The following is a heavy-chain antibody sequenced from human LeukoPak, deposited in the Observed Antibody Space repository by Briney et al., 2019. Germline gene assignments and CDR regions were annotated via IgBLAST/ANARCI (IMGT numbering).Heavy chain of an antibody. CDR2: IYHSGST. CDR3: ARVDVVATAAFDY. CDR1: GGSISSGGYS. J-gene: IGHJ4*02. V-gene: IGHV4-30-2*01. Sequence: SETLSLTCAVSGGSISSGGYSWSWIRQPPGKGLEWIGYIYHSGSTYYNPSLKSRVTISVDRSKNQFSLKLSPVTAADTAVYYCARVDVVATAAFDYWGQGTLVTVSS. D-gene: IGHD5-12*01.